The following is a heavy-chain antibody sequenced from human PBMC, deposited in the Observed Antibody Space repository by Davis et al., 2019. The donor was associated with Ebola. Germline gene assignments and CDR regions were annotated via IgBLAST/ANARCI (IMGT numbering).Heavy chain of an antibody. CDR2: IWYDGSNK. Sequence: GESLKISCVASGFTFTDYGIHWVRQAPGKGLEGVSIIWYDGSNKDYADSVRGRFTISRDNSKKTVYLEMNSLRAEDQAVYYCAKDIHNWSFDYFGQGTLVTVSS. D-gene: IGHD1-1*01. CDR3: AKDIHNWSFDY. J-gene: IGHJ4*02. V-gene: IGHV3-33*06. CDR1: GFTFTDYG.